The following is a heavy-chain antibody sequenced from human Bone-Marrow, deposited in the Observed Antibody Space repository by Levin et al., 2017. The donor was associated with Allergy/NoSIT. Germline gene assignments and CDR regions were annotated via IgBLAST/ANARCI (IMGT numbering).Heavy chain of an antibody. J-gene: IGHJ5*01. Sequence: SQTLSLPCTVSGGSISSSSYYWAWLRQPPGKALEWIGSMHYSGRRNYKPSLRSRVTISVDTSKNYFSLRLTSVTAEDTAVYYCVRHCPCIIDSCYFDSWGQGTLVTVSS. CDR3: VRHCPCIIDSCYFDS. CDR1: GGSISSSSYY. D-gene: IGHD2-2*01. V-gene: IGHV4-39*01. CDR2: MHYSGRR.